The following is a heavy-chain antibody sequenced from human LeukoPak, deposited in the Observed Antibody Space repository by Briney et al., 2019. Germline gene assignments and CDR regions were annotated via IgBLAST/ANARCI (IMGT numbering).Heavy chain of an antibody. V-gene: IGHV3-23*01. CDR3: ARENVVMVVAATHFAFDI. CDR2: ISDSGGRT. CDR1: GITLSNYG. D-gene: IGHD2-15*01. J-gene: IGHJ3*02. Sequence: PGGSLRLSCAVSGITLSNYGMSWVRQAPGKGLEWVAGISDSGGRTNYADSVKGRFTISRDNSKNTLYLQMNSLRAEDTAVYYCARENVVMVVAATHFAFDIWGQGTMVTVSS.